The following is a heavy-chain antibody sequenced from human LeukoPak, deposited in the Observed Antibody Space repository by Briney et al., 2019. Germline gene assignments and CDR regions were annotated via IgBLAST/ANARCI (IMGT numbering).Heavy chain of an antibody. Sequence: HTGGSLRLSCAASGFTFSDHYMDWVRQAPGKGLEWVGRTRKKTNSYTTEYAASVKGRFTISRDDSKNTAYLQMNSLKTEDTAVYYCTITMTNPTDYWGQGTLVTVSS. J-gene: IGHJ4*02. V-gene: IGHV3-72*01. CDR3: TITMTNPTDY. CDR1: GFTFSDHY. D-gene: IGHD4-17*01. CDR2: TRKKTNSYTT.